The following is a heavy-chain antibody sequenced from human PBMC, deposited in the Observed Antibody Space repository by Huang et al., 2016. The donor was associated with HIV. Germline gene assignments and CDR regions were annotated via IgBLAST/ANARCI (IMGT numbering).Heavy chain of an antibody. J-gene: IGHJ4*02. V-gene: IGHV5-51*03. CDR3: ARSEVLVTAVPFDH. D-gene: IGHD2-21*02. CDR1: GYSFTNYW. CDR2: IYPADSYT. Sequence: EVQLVQSEAEVKKPGESLKISCRGSGYSFTNYWFGGVRQRPGEGLEWMGFIYPADSYTRYSPSCQGQVTFSADKSTRTADLQWSSLQASDTAIYYGARSEVLVTAVPFDHWGQGTLVTVSS.